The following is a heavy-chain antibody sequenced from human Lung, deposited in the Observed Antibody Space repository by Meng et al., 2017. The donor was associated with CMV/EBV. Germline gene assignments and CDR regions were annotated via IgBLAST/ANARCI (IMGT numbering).Heavy chain of an antibody. Sequence: QGQPQEPGPGRVKPSGTRSLTCAVSGGSTSSSNWWSWVRQPPGKGLEWIGEIYHSGSTNYNPSLKSRVTISVDKSKNQFSLKLSSVTAADTAVYYCASFPPPGKQWLVTDYWGQGTLVTVSS. V-gene: IGHV4-4*02. CDR3: ASFPPPGKQWLVTDY. J-gene: IGHJ4*02. D-gene: IGHD6-19*01. CDR1: GGSTSSSNW. CDR2: IYHSGST.